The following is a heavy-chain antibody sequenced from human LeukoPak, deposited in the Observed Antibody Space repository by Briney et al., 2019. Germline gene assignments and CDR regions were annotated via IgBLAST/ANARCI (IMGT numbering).Heavy chain of an antibody. CDR2: INPNSGGT. Sequence: GASVKVSCKASGYTFTSYGISWVRQAPGQGLEWMGWINPNSGGTNYAQKFQGRVTMTRDTSISTAYMELSRLRSDDTAVYYCARGNDDILTGFYSDYWGQGTLVTVSS. V-gene: IGHV1-2*02. D-gene: IGHD3-9*01. CDR1: GYTFTSYG. J-gene: IGHJ4*02. CDR3: ARGNDDILTGFYSDY.